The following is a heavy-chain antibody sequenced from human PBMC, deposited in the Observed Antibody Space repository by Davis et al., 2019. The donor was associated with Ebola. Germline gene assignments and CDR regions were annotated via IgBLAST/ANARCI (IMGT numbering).Heavy chain of an antibody. CDR1: GYTFTGYY. CDR3: ARDVCTNGVCYGMDV. Sequence: AASVKVSCKASGYTFTGYYMQWVRQAPGQGLEWMGRINPNSGGTNYAQKFQGRVTFTADKYTNIAYMELSSLRSEDTAEYYCARDVCTNGVCYGMDVWGQGTTVTVSS. V-gene: IGHV1-2*06. CDR2: INPNSGGT. D-gene: IGHD2-8*01. J-gene: IGHJ6*02.